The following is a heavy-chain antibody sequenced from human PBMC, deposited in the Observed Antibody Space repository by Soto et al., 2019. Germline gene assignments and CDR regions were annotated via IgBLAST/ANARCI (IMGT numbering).Heavy chain of an antibody. J-gene: IGHJ4*02. Sequence: EVQLVESGGGLVQPCRSLRLSCAASGFTFDDYALHWVRQAPGKGLEWVSGISWNSGSRGYADSVMGRFTISRDNAKNSLSLQMNSLRPEDTALYYCTKARGLTGAKFDSWGQGTLVIVSS. CDR3: TKARGLTGAKFDS. CDR2: ISWNSGSR. CDR1: GFTFDDYA. D-gene: IGHD3-10*01. V-gene: IGHV3-9*01.